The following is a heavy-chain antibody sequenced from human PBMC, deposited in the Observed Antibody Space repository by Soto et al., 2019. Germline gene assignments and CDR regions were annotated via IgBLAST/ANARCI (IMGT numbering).Heavy chain of an antibody. CDR2: IIPLLDMA. D-gene: IGHD6-13*01. CDR1: GGTFSSYT. CDR3: ARDRLAAAGTATDY. J-gene: IGHJ4*02. Sequence: QVQLVQSGAELKKPGSSVKVSCKASGGTFSSYTISWVRQAPGQGLEWMGRIIPLLDMADYAQKFQGRVTXTADKSTSTAYMELSSLRSEDTAVYFCARDRLAAAGTATDYWGQGTLVIVSS. V-gene: IGHV1-69*08.